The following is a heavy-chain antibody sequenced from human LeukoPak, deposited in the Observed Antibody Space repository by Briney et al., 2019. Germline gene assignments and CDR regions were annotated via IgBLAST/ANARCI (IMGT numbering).Heavy chain of an antibody. J-gene: IGHJ5*02. CDR1: GFTLSSYA. V-gene: IGHV3-23*01. CDR2: ISGSGNT. Sequence: PGGSLRLSCAASGFTLSSYAMSWVRQGPGKGLEWVSAISGSGNTYHADSLKGRFTISRDSSKNTLYLQMNSLRAGDAAVYYCATPRGPYYYDSSGSPGSWGQGTLVTVSS. D-gene: IGHD3-22*01. CDR3: ATPRGPYYYDSSGSPGS.